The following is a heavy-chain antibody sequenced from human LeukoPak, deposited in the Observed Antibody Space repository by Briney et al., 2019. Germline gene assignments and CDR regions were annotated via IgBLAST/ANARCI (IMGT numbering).Heavy chain of an antibody. D-gene: IGHD6-19*01. Sequence: ASVKVSCKASGYIFSTYGINWVRQAPGQGLEWMGWIGGYKGHTNYAPKFQGRVALTTDTTTNTVYMELRSLISDDTAVYYCARDSPLLAVAGSPDSWGQGTLVIVSS. V-gene: IGHV1-18*01. CDR2: IGGYKGHT. CDR1: GYIFSTYG. CDR3: ARDSPLLAVAGSPDS. J-gene: IGHJ4*02.